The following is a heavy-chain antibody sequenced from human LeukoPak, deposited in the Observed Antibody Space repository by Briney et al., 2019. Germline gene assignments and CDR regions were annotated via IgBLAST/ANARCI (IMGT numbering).Heavy chain of an antibody. CDR2: ISSNVGST. CDR3: ARQSYCSSTSCYTKAPDY. D-gene: IGHD2-2*02. V-gene: IGHV3-64*01. J-gene: IGHJ4*02. CDR1: GVTFSSYA. Sequence: PGGSLRLSCAASGVTFSSYAMHWVRQAPGKGLEYVSAISSNVGSTYYANSVKGRFTISRDNSKNTLYLQMGSLRAEDMAVYYCARQSYCSSTSCYTKAPDYWGQGTLVTVSS.